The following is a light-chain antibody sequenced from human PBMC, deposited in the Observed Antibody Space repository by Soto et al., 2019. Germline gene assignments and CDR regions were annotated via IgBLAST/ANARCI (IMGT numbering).Light chain of an antibody. V-gene: IGKV4-1*01. J-gene: IGKJ2*01. Sequence: DIVMTQSPDSLAVSLGERANINCKSSQSVLYSSNNKNYLALYQQRPGQPPKLLIYWASTRESVVPDRFSGSGSWTDFTLTITSLQAEDGAVYYCQQYESTPPTFGQGTKLEIK. CDR2: WAS. CDR3: QQYESTPPT. CDR1: QSVLYSSNNKNY.